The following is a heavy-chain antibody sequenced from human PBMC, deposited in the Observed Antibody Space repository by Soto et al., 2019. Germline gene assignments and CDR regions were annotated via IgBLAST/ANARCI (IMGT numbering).Heavy chain of an antibody. CDR2: ISGSGGST. CDR1: GFTFSSYA. CDR3: AKTVPYDSSGYYYYYYGMDV. J-gene: IGHJ6*02. Sequence: GGSLRLSCAASGFTFSSYAMSWVRQAPGKGLEWVSAISGSGGSTYYADSVKGRFTISRDNSKNTLYLQMNSLRAEDTAVYYCAKTVPYDSSGYYYYYYGMDVWGQGTTVNVSS. D-gene: IGHD3-22*01. V-gene: IGHV3-23*01.